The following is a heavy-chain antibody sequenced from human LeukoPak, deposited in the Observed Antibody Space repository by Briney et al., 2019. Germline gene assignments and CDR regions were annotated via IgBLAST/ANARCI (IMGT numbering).Heavy chain of an antibody. D-gene: IGHD2-2*01. CDR1: GFTFSGSA. CDR3: TRLTGDDCSSTSCRDY. J-gene: IGHJ4*01. CDR2: IRSKANSYAT. V-gene: IGHV3-73*01. Sequence: GGSLKLSCAASGFTFSGSAMHWVRQASGKGLEWVGRIRSKANSYATAYAASVKGRFTISRDDSKNTAYLQMNSLKTEDTAVYYCTRLTGDDCSSTSCRDYWGQEPWSPSPQ.